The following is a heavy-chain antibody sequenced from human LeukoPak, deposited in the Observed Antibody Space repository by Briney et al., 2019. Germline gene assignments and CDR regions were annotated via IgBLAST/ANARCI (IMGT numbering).Heavy chain of an antibody. CDR3: ARDRGYSGYGGGYNWFDP. CDR2: IYYTGRT. J-gene: IGHJ5*02. D-gene: IGHD5-12*01. CDR1: GGSISSYY. V-gene: IGHV4-59*01. Sequence: SETLSLTCTVPGGSISSYYWSWIRQPPGRGLEWIWYIYYTGRTNYNPSLKSRVTISVDTSKNQFSLKLSSVTAADTAVYYCARDRGYSGYGGGYNWFDPWGQGTLVTVSS.